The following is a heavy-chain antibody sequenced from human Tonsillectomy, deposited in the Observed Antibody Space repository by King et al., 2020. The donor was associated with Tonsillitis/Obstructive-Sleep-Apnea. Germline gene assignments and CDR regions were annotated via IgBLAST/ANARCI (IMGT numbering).Heavy chain of an antibody. J-gene: IGHJ3*02. V-gene: IGHV4-59*01. Sequence: QLQESGPGLVKPSETLSLTCTVSGGSIGSYYWSWIRQPPGKGLECIGYIYYRGGTNYNPSLKSRVTISVDTSKNQFSLKLTSVTAADTAVYYCAREGAVMNAFDIWGQGTMFTVSS. CDR2: IYYRGGT. CDR1: GGSIGSYY. D-gene: IGHD2-8*01. CDR3: AREGAVMNAFDI.